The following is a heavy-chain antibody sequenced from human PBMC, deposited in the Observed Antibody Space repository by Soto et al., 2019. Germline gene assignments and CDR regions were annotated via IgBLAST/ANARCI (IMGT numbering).Heavy chain of an antibody. CDR1: GGSISSYY. CDR3: ARAPGSFKDAFDI. D-gene: IGHD2-15*01. V-gene: IGHV4-59*01. Sequence: QVQLQESGPGLVKPSETLSLTCTVSGGSISSYYWSWIRQPPGKGLEWIGYIYYSGSTNYNPSLKSRVTVSVDTSKNQFSLKLSSVTAADTAVYYCARAPGSFKDAFDIWGQGTIGTVSS. J-gene: IGHJ3*02. CDR2: IYYSGST.